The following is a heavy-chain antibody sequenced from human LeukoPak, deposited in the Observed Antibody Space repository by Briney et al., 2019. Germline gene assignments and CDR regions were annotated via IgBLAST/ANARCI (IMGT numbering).Heavy chain of an antibody. CDR2: ISSDGSST. CDR3: ARDRHDLHQVGSRNHLDNWFDS. V-gene: IGHV3-74*01. Sequence: GGSLRLSCAASGFTFSSYWMHWVRQAPGKGLVWVSRISSDGSSTTYADSVKGRFTISRDNAKNTLHLQMNRLSAEDTAVYYCARDRHDLHQVGSRNHLDNWFDSWGQGTLVTVSS. D-gene: IGHD1-1*01. CDR1: GFTFSSYW. J-gene: IGHJ5*01.